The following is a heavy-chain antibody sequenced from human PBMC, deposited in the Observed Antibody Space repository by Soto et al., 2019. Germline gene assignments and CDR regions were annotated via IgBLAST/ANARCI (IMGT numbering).Heavy chain of an antibody. Sequence: SETLSLTCTVSGGSISSGGYYWSWIRQHPGKGLEWIGYIYYSGSTYYNPSLKSRVTISVDTSKNQFSLKLSSVTAADTAVYYCARGRVNNWNASPLDYWGQGTLVTVSS. J-gene: IGHJ4*02. CDR1: GGSISSGGYY. CDR2: IYYSGST. V-gene: IGHV4-31*03. D-gene: IGHD1-20*01. CDR3: ARGRVNNWNASPLDY.